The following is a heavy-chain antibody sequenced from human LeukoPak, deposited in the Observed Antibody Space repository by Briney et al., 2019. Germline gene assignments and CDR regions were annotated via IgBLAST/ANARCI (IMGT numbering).Heavy chain of an antibody. D-gene: IGHD1-26*01. Sequence: PSETLSLTCTVSGGSINSSSYYWGWIRQPPGKGLEWIGSISYSGNTYYNPSLKSRVTISVDPSKNQFSLKLTSVTAADTAVYYCARLYSGSYLGYFDYWGQGTLVSVSS. CDR2: ISYSGNT. J-gene: IGHJ4*02. CDR1: GGSINSSSYY. CDR3: ARLYSGSYLGYFDY. V-gene: IGHV4-39*01.